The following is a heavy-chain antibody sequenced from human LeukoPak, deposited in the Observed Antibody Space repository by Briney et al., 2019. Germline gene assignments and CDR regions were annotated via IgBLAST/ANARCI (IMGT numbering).Heavy chain of an antibody. J-gene: IGHJ4*02. CDR1: GFTFSSHG. D-gene: IGHD4-17*01. Sequence: GGSLRLSCAASGFTFSSHGMNWVRQAPGKGLEWVSGISPSGGITYYTDSVKGRFTISRDISKNAVYLQMNSLRAEDTAVYYCARDSHGDANFDSWGQGTLVTVSS. CDR3: ARDSHGDANFDS. V-gene: IGHV3-23*01. CDR2: ISPSGGIT.